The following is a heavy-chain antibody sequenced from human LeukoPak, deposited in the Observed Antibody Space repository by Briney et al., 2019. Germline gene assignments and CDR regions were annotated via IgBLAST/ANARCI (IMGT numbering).Heavy chain of an antibody. J-gene: IGHJ6*02. D-gene: IGHD3-10*01. CDR3: ARLYVLLWFGEAYGMDV. CDR1: GYTFTGYY. V-gene: IGHV1-2*02. Sequence: GSVKVSCKASGYTFTGYYMHWVRQAPGQGLEWMGWVNPNGGGTNYAQKFQGRVTMTRDTSISTAYMELSRLRSDDTAVYYCARLYVLLWFGEAYGMDVWGQGTTVTVSS. CDR2: VNPNGGGT.